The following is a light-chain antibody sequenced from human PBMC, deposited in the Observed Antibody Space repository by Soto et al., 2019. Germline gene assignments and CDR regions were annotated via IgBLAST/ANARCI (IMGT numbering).Light chain of an antibody. CDR1: YTDVGDYNY. Sequence: QSALTQPASVSGSPGQSITISCTGTYTDVGDYNYVSWYQHRPDCGPKLIIFEVSNRPSGVSDRFSGAKSGITASLTISGLQAEDEADYYCASYTSNTTLYVFGTGTKGTVL. CDR3: ASYTSNTTLYV. J-gene: IGLJ1*01. CDR2: EVS. V-gene: IGLV2-14*01.